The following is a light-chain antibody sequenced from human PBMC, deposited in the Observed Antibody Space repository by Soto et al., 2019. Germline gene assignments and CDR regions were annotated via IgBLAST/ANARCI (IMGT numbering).Light chain of an antibody. CDR3: ASHTTGRIRV. Sequence: QSALTQPASVSASPGQSITISCTGTSSDIGAYNSVSWYQQHPGEAPQLIIYDVSYRPSGISSRFSGSKSGNTASLTVSGLQADDDADYYCASHTTGRIRVFGGGTKLTVL. CDR1: SSDIGAYNS. CDR2: DVS. V-gene: IGLV2-14*03. J-gene: IGLJ2*01.